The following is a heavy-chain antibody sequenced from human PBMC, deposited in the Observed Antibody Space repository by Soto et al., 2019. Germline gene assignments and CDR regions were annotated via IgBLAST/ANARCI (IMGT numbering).Heavy chain of an antibody. Sequence: GASVKVSCKASGYTFTGYYTHWVRQAPGQGLEWMGWINPNSGGTNYAQKFQGWVTMTRDTSISTAYMELSRLRSDDTAVYYCARGKPITIFGVVITRYYGMDVWGQGTTVTVSS. J-gene: IGHJ6*02. V-gene: IGHV1-2*04. CDR1: GYTFTGYY. CDR3: ARGKPITIFGVVITRYYGMDV. D-gene: IGHD3-3*01. CDR2: INPNSGGT.